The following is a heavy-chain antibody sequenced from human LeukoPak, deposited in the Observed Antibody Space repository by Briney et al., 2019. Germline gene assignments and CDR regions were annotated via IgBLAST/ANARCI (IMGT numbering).Heavy chain of an antibody. Sequence: GGSLRLPCAASGFTFSSYSMNWVRQAPGKGLEWVSSISSSSSYIYYADSVKGRFTISRDNAKNSLYLQMNSLRAEDTAVHYCARDPCSGGSCYGSWGQGTLVTVSS. V-gene: IGHV3-21*01. CDR2: ISSSSSYI. J-gene: IGHJ4*02. CDR1: GFTFSSYS. CDR3: ARDPCSGGSCYGS. D-gene: IGHD2-15*01.